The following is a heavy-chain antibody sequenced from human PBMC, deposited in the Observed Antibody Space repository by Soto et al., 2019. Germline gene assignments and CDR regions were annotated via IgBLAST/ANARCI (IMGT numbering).Heavy chain of an antibody. CDR2: IDNGGNT. D-gene: IGHD1-26*01. V-gene: IGHV4-39*01. J-gene: IGHJ4*02. Sequence: PSETLSLTCTVSGRTFNINADFWYLAWIRQPPGKGLEWIGSIDNGGNTHYNAPLKSRVIICADTSKNQFSLSLTSVTAADTAVYYCVKRSLLMAPTWGQGIQVTVSS. CDR3: VKRSLLMAPT. CDR1: GRTFNINADF.